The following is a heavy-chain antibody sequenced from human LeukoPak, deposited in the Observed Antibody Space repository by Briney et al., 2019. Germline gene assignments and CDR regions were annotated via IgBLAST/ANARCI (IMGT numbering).Heavy chain of an antibody. CDR2: ISGSGGST. Sequence: GGSLRLSCAASGFTFSSYAMSWVRQAPGKGLEWVSAISGSGGSTYYADSVKGRFTISRDNSENTLYLQMNSLRAEDTAVYYCAKDAVWYGSGSYPLFDPWGQGALVTVSS. D-gene: IGHD3-10*01. CDR1: GFTFSSYA. J-gene: IGHJ5*02. V-gene: IGHV3-23*01. CDR3: AKDAVWYGSGSYPLFDP.